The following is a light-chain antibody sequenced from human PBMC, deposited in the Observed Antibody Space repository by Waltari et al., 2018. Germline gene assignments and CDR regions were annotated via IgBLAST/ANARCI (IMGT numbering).Light chain of an antibody. CDR1: SSDVGGYNS. CDR2: DVG. CDR3: SSHTSNSIVV. V-gene: IGLV2-14*03. Sequence: QSALTQPASVSGSPGQSITISCTGTSSDVGGYNSVSWYQQHPGKAPKVMIYDVGNRPSGVSNRFSGSKSGNTASLTISGLQAEDEAEYYCSSHTSNSIVVFGGGTKLTVL. J-gene: IGLJ2*01.